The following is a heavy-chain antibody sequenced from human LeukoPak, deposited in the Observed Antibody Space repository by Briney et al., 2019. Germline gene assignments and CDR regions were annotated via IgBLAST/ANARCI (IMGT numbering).Heavy chain of an antibody. Sequence: SETLSLACSVSPGSMSNYYWTWIRQPPGKGLEWIGYVYYSGTNDYNPSLKSRATISLLTSKNEFSLRLTSLTAADTAFYYCAGSRFD. CDR3: AGSRFD. CDR2: VYYSGTN. V-gene: IGHV4-59*01. J-gene: IGHJ5*02. CDR1: PGSMSNYY. D-gene: IGHD2-15*01.